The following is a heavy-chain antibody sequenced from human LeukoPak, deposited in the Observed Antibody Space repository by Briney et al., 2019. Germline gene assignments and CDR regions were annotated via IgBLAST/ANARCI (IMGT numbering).Heavy chain of an antibody. V-gene: IGHV3-48*03. D-gene: IGHD3-22*01. J-gene: IGHJ4*02. Sequence: GGSLRLSCAASGFTFSSYEMNWVRQAPGKGLEWVSYISSSGSTIYYADSVKGRFTISRDNAKNSLYLQMNSLRAEDTAVYYCAGSNYDSSGYYRLFDYWGQGTLVTVSS. CDR3: AGSNYDSSGYYRLFDY. CDR1: GFTFSSYE. CDR2: ISSSGSTI.